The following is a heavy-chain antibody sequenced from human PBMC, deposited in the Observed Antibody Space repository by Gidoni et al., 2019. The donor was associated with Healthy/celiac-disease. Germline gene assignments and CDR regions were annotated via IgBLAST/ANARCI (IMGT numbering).Heavy chain of an antibody. CDR1: GFTFSSYS. D-gene: IGHD2-2*01. Sequence: GESGGGLVQPGGSLRLSCAASGFTFSSYSMNWVRQAPGKGLEWVSYISSSSSTIYYADSVKGRFTITRDNAKNSLYLQMNSLRAEDTAVYYCAREQYQLFYYGMDVWGQGTTVTVSS. V-gene: IGHV3-48*01. CDR2: ISSSSSTI. CDR3: AREQYQLFYYGMDV. J-gene: IGHJ6*02.